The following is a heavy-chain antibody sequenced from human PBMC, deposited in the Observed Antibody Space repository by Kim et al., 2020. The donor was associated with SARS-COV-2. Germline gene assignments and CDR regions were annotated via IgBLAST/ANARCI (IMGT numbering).Heavy chain of an antibody. V-gene: IGHV3-48*03. CDR1: GFTLSSYE. CDR3: ARGVGFDY. CDR2: IRRRGSTT. J-gene: IGHJ4*02. Sequence: GGSLRLSCAASGFTLSSYEMNWVGQAPGKGREWLSNIRRRGSTTYYADSVKDRFTISRDNAKNSLYLKMNSLRAEDTAVYYCARGVGFDYWGQGTLVTVSS.